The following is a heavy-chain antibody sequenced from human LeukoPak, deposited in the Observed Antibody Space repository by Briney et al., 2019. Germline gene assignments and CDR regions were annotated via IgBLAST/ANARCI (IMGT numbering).Heavy chain of an antibody. J-gene: IGHJ4*02. CDR3: AKIVVAGTHYFNY. CDR2: ISTDGSQK. Sequence: PGGSLRLSCAASGFTFSNYGMHWVRQAPGKGLEWVAVISTDGSQKFYADSVKGRFTVSRDNSKNTLYLEMSSLRAEDTAVYYCAKIVVAGTHYFNYWGQGTLVTVPP. D-gene: IGHD6-19*01. V-gene: IGHV3-30*18. CDR1: GFTFSNYG.